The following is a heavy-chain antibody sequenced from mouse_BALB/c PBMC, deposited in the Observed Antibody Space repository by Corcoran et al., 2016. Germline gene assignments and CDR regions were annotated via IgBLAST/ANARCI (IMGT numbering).Heavy chain of an antibody. D-gene: IGHD4-1*01. V-gene: IGHV8-12*01. J-gene: IGHJ2*01. CDR3: ARNWDYFDY. CDR1: GFSLSTSGMG. Sequence: QVTLKESGPGILQPSQTLSLTCSFSGFSLSTSGMGVSWIRQPSGKGLEWLAHIYWDDDKRYNPSPKSRLTISKDTSSNQVCLKITSVDTADTATYYCARNWDYFDYWGQGTTRTVSS. CDR2: IYWDDDK.